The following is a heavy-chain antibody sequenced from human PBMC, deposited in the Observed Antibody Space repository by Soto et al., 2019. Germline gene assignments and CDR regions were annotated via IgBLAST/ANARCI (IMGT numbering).Heavy chain of an antibody. CDR2: ISTYNGNT. J-gene: IGHJ3*02. CDR3: ARDPRYSTTRHQAFDS. Sequence: QVPLVQSGAEVKKPGASVKVSCKASGYTFTSYGISWVRQAPGQGPEWMGRISTYNGNTNYVQRLQGRVTMTTDTSTNTAYMELRSLRYAATAVYFCARDPRYSTTRHQAFDSWGPGTMVTVSS. V-gene: IGHV1-18*01. D-gene: IGHD5-12*01. CDR1: GYTFTSYG.